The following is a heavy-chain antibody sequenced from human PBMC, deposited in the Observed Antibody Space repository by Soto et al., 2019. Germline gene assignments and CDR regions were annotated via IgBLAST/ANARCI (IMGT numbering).Heavy chain of an antibody. D-gene: IGHD4-17*01. CDR2: IKSTADGGTT. J-gene: IGHJ4*02. CDR1: TSTFNIPW. Sequence: SLRLSCATSTSTFNIPWMSWVRQAPGNRLEWVGHIKSTADGGTTEYAGPVKGTLTISRDDSKNTLYLHMNSLKTEDPAVYFCTSSVRYHGDSDYWXQGALVTVSS. V-gene: IGHV3-15*01. CDR3: TSSVRYHGDSDY.